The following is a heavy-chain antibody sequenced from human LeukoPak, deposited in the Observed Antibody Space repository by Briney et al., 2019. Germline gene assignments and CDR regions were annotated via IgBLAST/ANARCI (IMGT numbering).Heavy chain of an antibody. CDR2: ISYDGSNK. CDR3: AREWVVRGVIDY. V-gene: IGHV3-30-3*01. J-gene: IGHJ4*02. D-gene: IGHD3-10*01. CDR1: GFTFSSYA. Sequence: PGGSLRLSCAASGFTFSSYALHWVRQAPGKGLEWVAVISYDGSNKYYADSVKGRFTISRDNSMNTLYLQMNSLRAEDTAVYYCAREWVVRGVIDYWGQGTLVTVSS.